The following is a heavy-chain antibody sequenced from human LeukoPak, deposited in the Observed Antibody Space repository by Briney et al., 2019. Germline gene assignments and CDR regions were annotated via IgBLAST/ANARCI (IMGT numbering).Heavy chain of an antibody. J-gene: IGHJ3*02. Sequence: ASVTVSCTASGYTFTSYTMNWVRHAPGQGLEWMGWINTNTGNPTYAQGFTGRFVFSLDTSVSTAYLQISSLKAEDTAVYYCARLRDYVWGSYRRDAFDIWGQGTMVTVSS. D-gene: IGHD3-16*02. CDR2: INTNTGNP. CDR3: ARLRDYVWGSYRRDAFDI. V-gene: IGHV7-4-1*02. CDR1: GYTFTSYT.